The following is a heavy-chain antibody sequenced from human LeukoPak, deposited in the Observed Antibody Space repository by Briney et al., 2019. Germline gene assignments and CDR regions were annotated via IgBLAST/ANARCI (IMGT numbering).Heavy chain of an antibody. CDR2: INPNSGGT. D-gene: IGHD3-10*01. Sequence: ASVKVSCKASGYTFTGYYMHWVRQAPGQGLEWMGWINPNSGGTNYAQKFQGRVTMTRDTSISTAYMELSRLRSDDTAVYYCARDQDVLLWFGRPYWGQGTLVTVSS. CDR1: GYTFTGYY. V-gene: IGHV1-2*02. J-gene: IGHJ4*02. CDR3: ARDQDVLLWFGRPY.